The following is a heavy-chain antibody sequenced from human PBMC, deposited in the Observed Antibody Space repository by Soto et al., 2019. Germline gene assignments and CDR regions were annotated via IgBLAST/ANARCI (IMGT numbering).Heavy chain of an antibody. J-gene: IGHJ2*01. CDR2: ISDSGSS. CDR1: GGSIKSYS. Sequence: QVQLQESGPGLVKPSETLSLICSVSGGSIKSYSWSWIRQPPGKGLEWIGYISDSGSSTYSPSLKIRLTISGDASKNQVSLNLTSVTAADTAVYYCARVWRRGWHFDLWGRGTLATVSA. V-gene: IGHV4-59*01. D-gene: IGHD1-1*01. CDR3: ARVWRRGWHFDL.